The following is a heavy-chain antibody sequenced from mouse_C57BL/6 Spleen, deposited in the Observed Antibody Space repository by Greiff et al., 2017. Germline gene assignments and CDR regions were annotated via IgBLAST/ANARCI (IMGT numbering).Heavy chain of an antibody. CDR2: INPSNGGT. Sequence: QVHVKQPGTELVKPGASVKLSCKASGYTFTSYWMHWVKQRPGQGLEWIGNINPSNGGTNYNEKFKSKATMTVDKSSSTAYMQLSSLTSEDSAVYYCARLAIYYYGSRGFDYWGQGTTLTVSS. CDR3: ARLAIYYYGSRGFDY. D-gene: IGHD1-1*01. CDR1: GYTFTSYW. J-gene: IGHJ2*01. V-gene: IGHV1-53*01.